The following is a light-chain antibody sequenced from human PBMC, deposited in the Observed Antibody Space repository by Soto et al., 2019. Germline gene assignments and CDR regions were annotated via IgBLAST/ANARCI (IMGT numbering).Light chain of an antibody. V-gene: IGKV1-5*03. CDR3: QQRET. J-gene: IGKJ3*01. Sequence: DIQMTQSPSTLSASVGDRVAITCRASDNIVHWVAWYQQKPGKAPKLLIYKAANLADEVPSRFAGSGSGTDFTLTISSLQPEDFATYYCQQRETFGPGTKVDIK. CDR2: KAA. CDR1: DNIVHW.